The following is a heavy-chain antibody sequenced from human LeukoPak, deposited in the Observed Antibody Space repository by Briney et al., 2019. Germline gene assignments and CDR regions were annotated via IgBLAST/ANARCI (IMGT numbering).Heavy chain of an antibody. CDR2: ISGSGTTT. D-gene: IGHD3-22*01. V-gene: IGHV3-23*01. Sequence: GGSLRLSCATSGFTFTYYAMTWVRQAPGKGLEWVSVISGSGTTTYYADSVKGRFTISRDNSNNTLYLHMISLRDEDTAVYYCARERDDSSGSFDYWGQGTLVTVSS. CDR1: GFTFTYYA. J-gene: IGHJ4*02. CDR3: ARERDDSSGSFDY.